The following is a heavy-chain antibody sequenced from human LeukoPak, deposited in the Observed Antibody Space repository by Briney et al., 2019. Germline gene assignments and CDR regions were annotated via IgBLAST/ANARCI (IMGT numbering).Heavy chain of an antibody. J-gene: IGHJ6*03. V-gene: IGHV3-74*01. Sequence: PGGSLRLSCAASGFTFSSYWMHWVRQAPGKGLVWVSRIKSDGSSTSYADSVKGRFTISRDNAKNTLYLQMNSLRAEDTAVYYCGRYGLGYYYMDVWGKGTTVTVSS. CDR2: IKSDGSST. CDR1: GFTFSSYW. CDR3: GRYGLGYYYMDV. D-gene: IGHD6-19*01.